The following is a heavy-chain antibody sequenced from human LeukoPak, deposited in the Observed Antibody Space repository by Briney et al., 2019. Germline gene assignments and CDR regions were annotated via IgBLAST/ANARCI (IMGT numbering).Heavy chain of an antibody. Sequence: PGGSLRLSCAASGFTLSSYWMTWVRQAPGKGLEWVASIKQDGNEKYYVDSVKGRFTISRDNARNSLYLQMSSLRADDTAVYYCARDGAFRIYDYWGQGTLVTVSS. D-gene: IGHD3-3*02. V-gene: IGHV3-7*01. J-gene: IGHJ4*02. CDR1: GFTLSSYW. CDR3: ARDGAFRIYDY. CDR2: IKQDGNEK.